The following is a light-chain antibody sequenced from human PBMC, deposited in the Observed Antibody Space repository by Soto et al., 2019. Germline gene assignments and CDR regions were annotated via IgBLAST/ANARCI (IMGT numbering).Light chain of an antibody. CDR1: SSNIGSSI. CDR3: ATWDDSLNGLV. V-gene: IGLV1-44*01. CDR2: SNN. Sequence: QSVLTQPPSASGTPGQRVTISCSGSSSNIGSSIVNWYQQLPGTAPKLLIYSNNQRPSGVPDRFSGSKSGTSASLAISGLQSEDEADYYCATWDDSLNGLVFGGGTQLTVL. J-gene: IGLJ2*01.